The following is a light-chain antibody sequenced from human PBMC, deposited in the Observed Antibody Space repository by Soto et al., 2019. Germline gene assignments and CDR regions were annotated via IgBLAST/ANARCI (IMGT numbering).Light chain of an antibody. Sequence: DIQMTQSPSTLSASVGDRVTITCRASQSITIWLAWYQQKPGKAPKLLIFDASNLESGVPSRFSGSGSGTEFPPPTSRLQPDDFAPSSCHHYNSFSWPFGQGTKVDIK. CDR3: HHYNSFSWP. CDR1: QSITIW. V-gene: IGKV1-5*01. CDR2: DAS. J-gene: IGKJ1*01.